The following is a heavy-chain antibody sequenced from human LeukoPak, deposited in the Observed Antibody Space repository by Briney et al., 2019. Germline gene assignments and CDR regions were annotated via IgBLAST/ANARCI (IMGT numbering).Heavy chain of an antibody. D-gene: IGHD2-2*01. CDR2: IPYDGSNK. J-gene: IGHJ5*02. V-gene: IGHV3-30-3*01. CDR1: GFTFSSYA. CDR3: ARGVGKYQLRNWFDP. Sequence: GGSLRLSCAASGFTFSSYAMHWVRQAPGKGLEWVAVIPYDGSNKYYADSVKGRFTISRDNSKNTLYLQMNSLRAEDTAVYYCARGVGKYQLRNWFDPWGQGTLVTVSS.